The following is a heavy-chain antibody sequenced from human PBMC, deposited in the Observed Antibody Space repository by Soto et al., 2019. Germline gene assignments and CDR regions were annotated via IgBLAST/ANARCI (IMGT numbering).Heavy chain of an antibody. CDR2: IIPILGTA. J-gene: IGHJ6*01. V-gene: IGHV1-69*01. CDR1: GGTFSSYV. CDR3: ARVPIILAHNTDYYHGMDV. D-gene: IGHD3-3*01. Sequence: QVQLVQSGAAVKKTGSSVKVSCKTSGGTFSSYVISWVGQAPGQGLEWMRGIIPILGTANYAQKVQGRVTITADESTNTSYKELSSLRSEARDMYYWARVPIILAHNTDYYHGMDVW.